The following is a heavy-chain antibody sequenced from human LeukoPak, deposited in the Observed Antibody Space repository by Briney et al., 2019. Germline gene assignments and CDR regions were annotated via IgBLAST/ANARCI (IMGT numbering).Heavy chain of an antibody. D-gene: IGHD3-10*01. Sequence: GASVKVSCKASGFTFTGYYMHWVRQAPGQGLEWMGWINPNSGGTNYAQKFQGRVTMTRDTSITTAYMELTSPRSDDTAVYYCARDLFYSVSGTYYNVGRVFNYWGQGTLVTVSS. CDR2: INPNSGGT. CDR1: GFTFTGYY. J-gene: IGHJ4*02. CDR3: ARDLFYSVSGTYYNVGRVFNY. V-gene: IGHV1-2*02.